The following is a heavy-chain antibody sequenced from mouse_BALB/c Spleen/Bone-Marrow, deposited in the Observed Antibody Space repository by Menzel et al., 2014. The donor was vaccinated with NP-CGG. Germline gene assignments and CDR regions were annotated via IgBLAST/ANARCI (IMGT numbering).Heavy chain of an antibody. J-gene: IGHJ2*01. CDR1: GYAYSTYW. Sequence: QVQLQQSGAELVRPGSSVKISCKASGYAYSTYWMNWVKQRPGQGLEWIGQIYPGDGDTNYNEKFKGKATLTADKSSSTASIQLSSLTSEDSAVYFCARVGFSFDYWGQGTTLPVSS. CDR3: ARVGFSFDY. V-gene: IGHV1-80*01. CDR2: IYPGDGDT. D-gene: IGHD3-1*01.